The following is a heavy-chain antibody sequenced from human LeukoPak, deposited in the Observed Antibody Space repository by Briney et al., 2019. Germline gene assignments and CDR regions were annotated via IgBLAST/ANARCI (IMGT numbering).Heavy chain of an antibody. Sequence: SVKVSCKASGGTFSRYAISWVRQAPGQRLEWMGGIIPIFGTANYAQKFQGRVTITADESTSTAYMELSSLRSEDTAVYYCAREGVPYSGDFDYWGQGTLVTVSS. J-gene: IGHJ4*02. CDR3: AREGVPYSGDFDY. D-gene: IGHD1-26*01. CDR1: GGTFSRYA. V-gene: IGHV1-69*01. CDR2: IIPIFGTA.